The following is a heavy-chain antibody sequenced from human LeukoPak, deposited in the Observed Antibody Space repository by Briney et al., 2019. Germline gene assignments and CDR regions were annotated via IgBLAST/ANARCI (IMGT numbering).Heavy chain of an antibody. CDR1: GFTFSSYW. CDR3: ARRSAAKDAFDI. CDR2: INSDGSST. Sequence: QAGGSLRLSCAASGFTFSSYWMHWVRQAPGKGLVWVSRINSDGSSTSYADSVKGQFTISRDNAKNTLYLQMNSLRAEDTAVYYCARRSAAKDAFDIWGQGTMVTVSP. V-gene: IGHV3-74*01. J-gene: IGHJ3*02. D-gene: IGHD6-25*01.